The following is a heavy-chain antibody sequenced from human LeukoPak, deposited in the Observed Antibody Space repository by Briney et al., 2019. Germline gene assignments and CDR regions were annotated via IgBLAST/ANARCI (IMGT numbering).Heavy chain of an antibody. J-gene: IGHJ3*02. CDR2: IYTSGST. D-gene: IGHD2-2*02. Sequence: SETLSRTCTVSGGSISSYYWSWIRQPAGKGLEWIGRIYTSGSTNYNPSLKSRVTMSVDTSKNQFSLKLSSVTAADTAVYYCASSPATYCSSTSCYMIRRHDAFDIWGQGTMVTVSS. CDR1: GGSISSYY. CDR3: ASSPATYCSSTSCYMIRRHDAFDI. V-gene: IGHV4-4*07.